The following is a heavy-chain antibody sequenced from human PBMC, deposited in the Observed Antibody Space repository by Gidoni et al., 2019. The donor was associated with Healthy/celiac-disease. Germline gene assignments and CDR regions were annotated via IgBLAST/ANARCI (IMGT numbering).Heavy chain of an antibody. CDR3: ARDLNERGYSYGPGADY. CDR1: GFTFSSYA. V-gene: IGHV3-30*04. D-gene: IGHD5-18*01. Sequence: QVQLVGSGGGVVQPGRSLRLSCAASGFTFSSYAMHWVRQAPGKGLEWVAVISYDGSNKYYADSVKGRFTISRDNSKNTLYLQMNSLRAEDTAVYYCARDLNERGYSYGPGADYWGQGTLVTVSS. J-gene: IGHJ4*02. CDR2: ISYDGSNK.